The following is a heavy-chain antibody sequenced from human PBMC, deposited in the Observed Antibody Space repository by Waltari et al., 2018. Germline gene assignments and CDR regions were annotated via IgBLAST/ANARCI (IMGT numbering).Heavy chain of an antibody. CDR3: ARDYYGDYLFDY. J-gene: IGHJ4*02. V-gene: IGHV3-48*01. CDR2: ISSSSSTV. CDR1: GFTFSRYS. D-gene: IGHD4-17*01. Sequence: EVQLVASGGGLVQPGGSLRLSCLASGFTFSRYSMNWVRQAPGKGLEWVSYISSSSSTVYYADSVKGRFTISRDNAKNSLYLQMNGLRAEDTAVYYCARDYYGDYLFDYWGQGTLVTVSS.